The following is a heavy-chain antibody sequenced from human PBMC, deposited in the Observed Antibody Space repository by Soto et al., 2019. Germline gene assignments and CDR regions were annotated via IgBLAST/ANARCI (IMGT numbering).Heavy chain of an antibody. V-gene: IGHV1-18*01. D-gene: IGHD3-10*01. CDR3: ARDQSEYYYGSGSYFAPDALDI. CDR1: GYTFTSYG. Sequence: ASVKVSCKASGYTFTSYGISWVRQAPGQGLEWMGWISAYSGNTNYAQKLQGRVTMTTDTSTSTAYMELRSLRSDDTAVYYCARDQSEYYYGSGSYFAPDALDIWGQGTMVTVSS. J-gene: IGHJ3*02. CDR2: ISAYSGNT.